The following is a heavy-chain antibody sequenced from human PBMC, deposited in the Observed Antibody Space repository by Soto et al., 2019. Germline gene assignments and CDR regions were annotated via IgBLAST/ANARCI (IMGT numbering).Heavy chain of an antibody. CDR1: GGSISSYY. J-gene: IGHJ3*02. CDR2: IYYSGST. CDR3: ARRYGRAFDI. Sequence: QVHLQESGPGLVKPSETLSLTCTSSGGSISSYYWSWIRLPPGKGLEWIGYIYYSGSTKYNPSLMSRGTISVDTSKNQMPLKLSSVTAADAAVYYCARRYGRAFDIWGQGTMVTVSS. V-gene: IGHV4-59*08. D-gene: IGHD4-17*01.